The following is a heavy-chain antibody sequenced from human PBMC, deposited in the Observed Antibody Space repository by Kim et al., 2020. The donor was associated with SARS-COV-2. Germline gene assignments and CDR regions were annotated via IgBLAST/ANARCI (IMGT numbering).Heavy chain of an antibody. Sequence: GGSLRLSCAASGFTFDDYAMHWVRQAPGKGLEWVSLISGDGGSTYYADSVKGRFTISRDNSKNSLYLQMNSLRTEDTALYYCAKDRRITIFGVVLEPGWFDPWGQGTLVTVSS. CDR2: ISGDGGST. CDR3: AKDRRITIFGVVLEPGWFDP. D-gene: IGHD3-3*01. CDR1: GFTFDDYA. J-gene: IGHJ5*02. V-gene: IGHV3-43*02.